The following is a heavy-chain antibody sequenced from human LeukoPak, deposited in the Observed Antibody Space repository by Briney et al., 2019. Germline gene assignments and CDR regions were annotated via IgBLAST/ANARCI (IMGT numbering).Heavy chain of an antibody. J-gene: IGHJ6*03. CDR2: INHSGST. CDR1: GGSFSGYY. D-gene: IGHD6-13*01. CDR3: ARGGSSPAMAEGPYYYYYYYVDV. V-gene: IGHV4-34*01. Sequence: SETLSLTCAVYGGSFSGYYWSWIRQPPGKGLEWIGEINHSGSTNYNPSLKSRVTISVDTSKNQFSLKLSSVTAADTAVYYCARGGSSPAMAEGPYYYYYYYVDVWGKGTTVTVSS.